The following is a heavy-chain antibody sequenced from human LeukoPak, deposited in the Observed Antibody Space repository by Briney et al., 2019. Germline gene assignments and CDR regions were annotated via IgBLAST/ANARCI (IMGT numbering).Heavy chain of an antibody. CDR1: GGSISSGDYY. D-gene: IGHD5-24*01. CDR3: ARDLKKDDYLDY. CDR2: IYYSGST. V-gene: IGHV4-30-4*01. J-gene: IGHJ4*02. Sequence: PSETLSLTCTVSGGSISSGDYYWSWIRQPPGKGLEWIGYIYYSGSTYYNPSLKSRVTISVDTSKNQFSLKLSSVTAADTAVYYCARDLKKDDYLDYWGQGTLVTVSS.